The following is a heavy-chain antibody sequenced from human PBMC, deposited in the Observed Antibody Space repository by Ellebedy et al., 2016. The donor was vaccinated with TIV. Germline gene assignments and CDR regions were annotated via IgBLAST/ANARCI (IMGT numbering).Heavy chain of an antibody. Sequence: PGGSLRLSCAASGFTFSSYGMHWVRQAPGKGLEWVAFIRYDGSNKYYADSVKGRFTIARDNSKNTLYLQMNSLRAEDTAVYYCAKEYYDILTGYYCDYWGQGTLVTVSS. J-gene: IGHJ4*02. CDR1: GFTFSSYG. D-gene: IGHD3-9*01. CDR2: IRYDGSNK. CDR3: AKEYYDILTGYYCDY. V-gene: IGHV3-30*02.